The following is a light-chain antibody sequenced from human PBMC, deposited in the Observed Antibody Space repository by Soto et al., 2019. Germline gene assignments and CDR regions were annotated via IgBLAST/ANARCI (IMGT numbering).Light chain of an antibody. Sequence: EIVITQSPATLSVSPGGRATLSCRASQSISDTLAWYQQKPGQAPRLLIYGASKRATGFPARFSGSGSGTEFTLTISSLQSEDFAVYYCQQYNNWPQVTFGQGTKVDI. V-gene: IGKV3-15*01. CDR3: QQYNNWPQVT. CDR2: GAS. CDR1: QSISDT. J-gene: IGKJ1*01.